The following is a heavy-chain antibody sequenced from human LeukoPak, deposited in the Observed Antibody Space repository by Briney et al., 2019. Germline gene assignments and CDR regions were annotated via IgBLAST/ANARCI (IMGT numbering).Heavy chain of an antibody. V-gene: IGHV1-2*06. CDR1: GYTFTGYY. D-gene: IGHD4-17*01. CDR3: ARVGSRGDDYGDYLGY. Sequence: EASVKVSCEASGYTFTGYYMHWVRQAPGQGLEWMGRINPNSGGTNYAQKFQGRVTMTRDTSISTAYMELSSLRSEDTAVYYCARVGSRGDDYGDYLGYWGQGTLVTVSS. CDR2: INPNSGGT. J-gene: IGHJ4*02.